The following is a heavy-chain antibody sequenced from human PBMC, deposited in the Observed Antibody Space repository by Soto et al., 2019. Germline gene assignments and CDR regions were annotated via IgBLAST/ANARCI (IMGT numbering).Heavy chain of an antibody. CDR2: ISNSGST. CDR1: GGSVTSDEDY. J-gene: IGHJ4*02. Sequence: SETLSLTCTVSGGSVTSDEDYWSWIRQPPGKGLEWIGYISNSGSTGYNPSLSTRLTMSVDRSKNQFTLRLTSVTAADTAVYFCATERGSTYGYFDYWGQGTQVTVSS. CDR3: ATERGSTYGYFDY. D-gene: IGHD5-18*01. V-gene: IGHV4-30-4*08.